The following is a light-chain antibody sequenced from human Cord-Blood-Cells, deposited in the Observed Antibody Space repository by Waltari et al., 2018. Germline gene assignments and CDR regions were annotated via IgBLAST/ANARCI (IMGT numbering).Light chain of an antibody. Sequence: DIVMTQSPDSLAVSLGARATNNCKSSQSGLYSSNNKNYLSWYQQKPGQPPKLLIYWASTRESGVPDRFSGSGSGTDFTLTISSLQAEDVAVYYCQQYYSTPYTFGQGTKLEIK. CDR2: WAS. J-gene: IGKJ2*01. V-gene: IGKV4-1*01. CDR3: QQYYSTPYT. CDR1: QSGLYSSNNKNY.